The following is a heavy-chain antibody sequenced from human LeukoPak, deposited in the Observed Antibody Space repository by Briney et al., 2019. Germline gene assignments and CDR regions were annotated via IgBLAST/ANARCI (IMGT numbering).Heavy chain of an antibody. V-gene: IGHV1-2*02. CDR3: ARDLEQQLVLHFDY. CDR2: INPNSGGT. D-gene: IGHD6-13*01. CDR1: GYTFAGYY. J-gene: IGHJ4*02. Sequence: ASVKVSCKASGYTFAGYYMHWVRQAPGQGLEWTGWINPNSGGTNYAQKFQGRVTMTRDTSISTAYMELSRLRSDDTAVYYCARDLEQQLVLHFDYWGQGTLVTVSS.